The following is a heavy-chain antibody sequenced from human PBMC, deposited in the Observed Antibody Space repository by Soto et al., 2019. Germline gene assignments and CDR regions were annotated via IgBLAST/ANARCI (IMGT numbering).Heavy chain of an antibody. D-gene: IGHD3-10*01. Sequence: SETLSLTCTVSGGSISSGGYYWSWIRQHPGKGLEWIGYIYYSGSTYYNPSLKSRVTISVDTSKNQFSLKLSSVTAADTAVYYCARETGEYGSGSLEGVYYYYYMDVWGKGTTVTVSS. CDR1: GGSISSGGYY. CDR3: ARETGEYGSGSLEGVYYYYYMDV. CDR2: IYYSGST. V-gene: IGHV4-31*03. J-gene: IGHJ6*03.